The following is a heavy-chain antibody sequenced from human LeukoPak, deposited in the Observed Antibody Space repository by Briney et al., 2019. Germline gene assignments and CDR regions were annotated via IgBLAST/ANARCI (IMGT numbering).Heavy chain of an antibody. J-gene: IGHJ3*02. Sequence: SETLSLTCTVSGGSISRGSYYWSWIRQPAGKGLEWIGRIYTSGSTNYNPSLKSRVTISVDTSKNQFSLKLSSVTAADTAVYYCAREDSSGWSDVDAFDIWGQGTMVTVSS. CDR1: GGSISRGSYY. CDR3: AREDSSGWSDVDAFDI. CDR2: IYTSGST. D-gene: IGHD6-19*01. V-gene: IGHV4-61*02.